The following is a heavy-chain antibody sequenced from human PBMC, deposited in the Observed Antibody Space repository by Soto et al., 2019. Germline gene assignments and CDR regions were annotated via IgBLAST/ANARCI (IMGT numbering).Heavy chain of an antibody. D-gene: IGHD3-10*01. CDR3: ARDERQFGEKYYYGMDV. Sequence: PGGSLRLSCAASGFTFSSYAMHWVRQAPGKGLEWVAVISYDGSNKYYADSVKGRFTISRDNSKNTLYLQMNSLRAEDTAVYYCARDERQFGEKYYYGMDVWGQGTTVTVSS. V-gene: IGHV3-30-3*01. CDR2: ISYDGSNK. CDR1: GFTFSSYA. J-gene: IGHJ6*02.